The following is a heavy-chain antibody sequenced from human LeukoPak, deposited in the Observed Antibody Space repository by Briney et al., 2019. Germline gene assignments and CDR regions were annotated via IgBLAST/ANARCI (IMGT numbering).Heavy chain of an antibody. Sequence: ASVRVSCKASGYTFISYDINWVRQATGQGLEWMGWMDPNSGHTGYAQKFQGRVTMTRNTSISTAYMELSSLRSEDTAFYYCARGGSARRTGFDPWGQGTLVTVSS. CDR1: GYTFISYD. J-gene: IGHJ5*02. V-gene: IGHV1-8*01. D-gene: IGHD3-10*01. CDR2: MDPNSGHT. CDR3: ARGGSARRTGFDP.